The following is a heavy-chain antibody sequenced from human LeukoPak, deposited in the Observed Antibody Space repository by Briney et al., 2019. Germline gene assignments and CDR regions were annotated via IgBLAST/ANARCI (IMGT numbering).Heavy chain of an antibody. V-gene: IGHV4-59*01. Sequence: PSETLSLTCTVSGGSISSYYWSWIRQPPGKGLEWIGYIYYSVSTNYNPSLKSRVTISVDTSKNQFSLKLSSVTAADTAVYYCARKRSALGWFDPWGQGTLVTVSS. CDR3: ARKRSALGWFDP. J-gene: IGHJ5*02. CDR2: IYYSVST. CDR1: GGSISSYY. D-gene: IGHD2-15*01.